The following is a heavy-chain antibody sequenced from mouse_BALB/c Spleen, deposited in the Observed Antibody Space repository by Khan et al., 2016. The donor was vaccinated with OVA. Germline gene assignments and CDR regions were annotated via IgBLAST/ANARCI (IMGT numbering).Heavy chain of an antibody. Sequence: QIQLQQSGAELVRPGTSVKISCKASGYTFTNYWLGWVKQRPGHGLEWIGDIYPGVGYINYNEKFKDRATLTAGKSSSTAYIQISGLTSEDSAVXVASRWATGLFDFWGTGTPVTVSA. D-gene: IGHD1-2*01. V-gene: IGHV1-63*01. CDR1: GYTFTNYW. CDR2: IYPGVGYI. J-gene: IGHJ1*03. CDR3: SRWATGLFDF.